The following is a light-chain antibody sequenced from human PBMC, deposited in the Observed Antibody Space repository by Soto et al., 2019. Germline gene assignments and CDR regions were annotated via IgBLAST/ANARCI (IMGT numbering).Light chain of an antibody. J-gene: IGKJ2*03. CDR2: AVS. Sequence: DIVLTQSPGTLSLSPGERATLSCRASQSVDSRYLAWYQQKPGQAPRLLIHAVSIRATGIPDRFSGSGSGTDFTLTISRVEPEDFAEYYCQQYGNSPRYSFGQGTKLEIK. CDR3: QQYGNSPRYS. V-gene: IGKV3-20*01. CDR1: QSVDSRY.